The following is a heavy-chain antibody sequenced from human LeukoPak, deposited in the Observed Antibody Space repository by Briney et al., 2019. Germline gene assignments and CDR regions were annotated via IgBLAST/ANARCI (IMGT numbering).Heavy chain of an antibody. J-gene: IGHJ6*03. Sequence: PSETLSLTCTVSGGSISSDYWSWIRQPPGKGLEWIGYIYYSGSTNYNPSLKSRVTISVDTSKNQFSLKLSSVTAADTAVYYCASLKVSRAGYYYMDVWGKGTTVTVSS. D-gene: IGHD2-2*01. CDR3: ASLKVSRAGYYYMDV. CDR1: GGSISSDY. CDR2: IYYSGST. V-gene: IGHV4-59*08.